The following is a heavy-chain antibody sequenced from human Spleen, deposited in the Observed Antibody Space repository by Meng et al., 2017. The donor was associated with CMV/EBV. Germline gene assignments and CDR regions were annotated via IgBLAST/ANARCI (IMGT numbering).Heavy chain of an antibody. J-gene: IGHJ5*02. Sequence: QVQLQESGPGLVKPSQTLSPTCPVSGGSISSGDYYWSWIRQPPGKGLEWIGYIYYSGSTYYNPSLKSRVTISVDTSKNQFSLKLSSVTAADTAVYYRASNPTGTRGNWFDPWGQGTLVTVSS. D-gene: IGHD1-7*01. CDR3: ASNPTGTRGNWFDP. CDR2: IYYSGST. CDR1: GGSISSGDYY. V-gene: IGHV4-30-4*01.